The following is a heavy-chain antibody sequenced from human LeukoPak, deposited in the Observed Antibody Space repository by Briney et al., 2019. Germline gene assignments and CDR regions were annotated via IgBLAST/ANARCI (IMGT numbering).Heavy chain of an antibody. J-gene: IGHJ5*02. V-gene: IGHV1-18*01. CDR2: ISAYNGNT. D-gene: IGHD3-10*01. CDR1: GGTFSSYA. Sequence: ASVKVSCKASGGTFSSYAISWVRQAPGQGLEWMGWISAYNGNTNYAQKLQGRVTMTTDTSTSTAYMELRSLRSDDTAVYYCARGRFGEAPFDPWGQGTLVTVSS. CDR3: ARGRFGEAPFDP.